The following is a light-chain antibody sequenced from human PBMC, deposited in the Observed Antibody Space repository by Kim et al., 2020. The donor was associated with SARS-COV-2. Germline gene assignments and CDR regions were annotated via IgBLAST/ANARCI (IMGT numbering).Light chain of an antibody. CDR1: SSDGGASNY. CDR3: SSYTGSSINTWV. CDR2: DVS. J-gene: IGLJ3*02. V-gene: IGLV2-14*03. Sequence: SITLSCTGTSSDGGASNYVTCYQQHPGKAPKLMIYDVSNRPSGVSNRFSGSKSGNAASLAISGLQAEDEADYYCSSYTGSSINTWVFGGGTKLTVL.